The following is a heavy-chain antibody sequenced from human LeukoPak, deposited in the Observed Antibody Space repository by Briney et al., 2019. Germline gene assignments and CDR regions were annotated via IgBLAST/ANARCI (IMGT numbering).Heavy chain of an antibody. Sequence: GGSLRLSCAASGFTFSSYAMHWVRQAPGKGLEWVAVISYDGSNKYYADSVKGRFTISRDNSKNTLYLQMNSPRAEDTAVYYCARIAAATYYFDYWGQGTLVTVSS. CDR3: ARIAAATYYFDY. D-gene: IGHD6-25*01. CDR1: GFTFSSYA. J-gene: IGHJ4*02. CDR2: ISYDGSNK. V-gene: IGHV3-30-3*01.